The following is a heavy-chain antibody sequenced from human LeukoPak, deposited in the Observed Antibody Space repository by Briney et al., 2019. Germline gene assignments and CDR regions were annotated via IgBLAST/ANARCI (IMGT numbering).Heavy chain of an antibody. Sequence: ASVTVSCKASGYTFTSNYIHWVRQAPGQGLEWMGMIYPRDGSTSYAQKFQGRVTVTRHTSTSTVHMERSGLRSDDTAVYYCARHQDGFDYWGQGPLVPVSS. CDR2: IYPRDGST. CDR3: ARHQDGFDY. CDR1: GYTFTSNY. V-gene: IGHV1-46*01. J-gene: IGHJ4*02.